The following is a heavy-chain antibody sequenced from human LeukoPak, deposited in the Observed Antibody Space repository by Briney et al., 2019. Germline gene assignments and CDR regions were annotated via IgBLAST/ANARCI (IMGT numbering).Heavy chain of an antibody. CDR1: GFTVSSNY. V-gene: IGHV3-53*01. CDR3: ARVKGEAHFDY. D-gene: IGHD3-10*01. CDR2: IYSGGNT. Sequence: GGSLRLSCAASGFTVSSNYMSWVRQAPGKGLEWVSLIYSGGNTYYADSVKGRITISRDNSKNTLYLQMNSLRAEDTAVYYCARVKGEAHFDYWGQGTLVTVSS. J-gene: IGHJ4*02.